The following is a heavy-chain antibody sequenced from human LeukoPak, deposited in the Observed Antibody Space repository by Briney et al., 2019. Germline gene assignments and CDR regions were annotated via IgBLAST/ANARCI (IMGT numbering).Heavy chain of an antibody. CDR2: GDHRGGT. CDR1: GFTVSSNY. Sequence: GSLRLSCAASGFTVSSNYMSWIRQSPGKGREWIGEGDHRGGTKYNPTLKGRVTISADSSKNQFSLKSNSVTAADTAVYYCAKNGQSGFSFDPWGQGTQVTVSS. CDR3: AKNGQSGFSFDP. J-gene: IGHJ5*02. D-gene: IGHD1-26*01. V-gene: IGHV4-34*08.